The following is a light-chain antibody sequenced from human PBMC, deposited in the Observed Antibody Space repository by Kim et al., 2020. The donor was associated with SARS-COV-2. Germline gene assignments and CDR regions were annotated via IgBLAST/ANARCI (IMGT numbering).Light chain of an antibody. CDR2: LNSDGSH. V-gene: IGLV4-69*01. CDR3: QTWGTGIRV. J-gene: IGLJ2*01. CDR1: TGHSSYD. Sequence: ASGQRTCTRGTGHSSYDSAWHQQQREKGPRYLMKLNSDGSHRKGDGMPDRFSGASSGAERYLTISGLQSEDEADYYCQTWGTGIRVFGGGTQLTVL.